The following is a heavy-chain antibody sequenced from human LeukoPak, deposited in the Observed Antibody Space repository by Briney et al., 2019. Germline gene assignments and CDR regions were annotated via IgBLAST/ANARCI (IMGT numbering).Heavy chain of an antibody. CDR1: GFTFISSA. CDR2: IVVGSGNT. Sequence: SVNVSCKASGFTFISSAVQWERQARGQRLEWIGWIVVGSGNTNYAQKFQERVTITRDMSTSTAYMELSSLRSEDTAVYYCAAALRRSGWYFDLWGRGTLVTVSS. J-gene: IGHJ2*01. D-gene: IGHD4-17*01. CDR3: AAALRRSGWYFDL. V-gene: IGHV1-58*01.